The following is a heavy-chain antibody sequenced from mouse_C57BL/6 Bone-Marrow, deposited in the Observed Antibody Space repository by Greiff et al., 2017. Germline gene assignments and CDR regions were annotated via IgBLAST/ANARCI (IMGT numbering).Heavy chain of an antibody. Sequence: QVQLQQPGAELVMPGASVKLSCKASGYTFTSYWMHWVKQRPGQGLEWIGEIDPSDSYTNYNQKFKGKSPLTVDKSSSTAYMQLSSLTSEDSAVYYCARREIYGSSLYYAMGYWGQGTSVTVSS. D-gene: IGHD1-1*01. V-gene: IGHV1-69*01. CDR1: GYTFTSYW. CDR2: IDPSDSYT. J-gene: IGHJ4*01. CDR3: ARREIYGSSLYYAMGY.